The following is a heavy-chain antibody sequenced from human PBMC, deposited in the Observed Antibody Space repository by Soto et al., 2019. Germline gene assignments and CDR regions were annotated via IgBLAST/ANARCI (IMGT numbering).Heavy chain of an antibody. CDR1: GGSISSSGYY. Sequence: PSETLSLTCTVSGGSISSSGYYWGWIRQPPGKGLEWIGTIYYSGSTYYNPSLKSRVTISVDTSKNQFSLKLSSVTAAGTAVYYCAREGYDSRNYSFFALDVLVQGTSVT. V-gene: IGHV4-39*07. CDR2: IYYSGST. CDR3: AREGYDSRNYSFFALDV. D-gene: IGHD3-22*01. J-gene: IGHJ6*02.